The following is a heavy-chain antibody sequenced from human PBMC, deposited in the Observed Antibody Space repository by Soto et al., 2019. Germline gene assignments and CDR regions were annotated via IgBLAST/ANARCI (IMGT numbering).Heavy chain of an antibody. V-gene: IGHV4-34*01. Sequence: TSETLSLTCAVYGGFFSGYYWSWVRQPPGKGLEWIGEINHSGSTNYNPSLKSRVTISVDTSKNQFSLKLSSVTAADTAVYYCARVGLIEIAARPFEYWGQGTLVTLSS. D-gene: IGHD6-6*01. CDR2: INHSGST. CDR1: GGFFSGYY. J-gene: IGHJ4*02. CDR3: ARVGLIEIAARPFEY.